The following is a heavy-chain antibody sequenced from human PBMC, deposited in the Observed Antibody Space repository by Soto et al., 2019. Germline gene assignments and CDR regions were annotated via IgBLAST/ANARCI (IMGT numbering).Heavy chain of an antibody. J-gene: IGHJ4*02. D-gene: IGHD4-17*01. V-gene: IGHV4-30-4*01. CDR3: ARVTVAMASRTFAY. CDR1: GGSISSGDYY. CDR2: IYYSGST. Sequence: PSETLSLTCTVSGGSISSGDYYWSWIRQPPGKGLEWIGYIYYSGSTYYNPSLKSRVTISVDTSKNQFSLKLSSVTAADTAVYYCARVTVAMASRTFAYWGQGTLVTVSS.